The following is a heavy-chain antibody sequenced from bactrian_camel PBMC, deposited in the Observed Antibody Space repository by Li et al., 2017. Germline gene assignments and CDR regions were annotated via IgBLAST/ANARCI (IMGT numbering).Heavy chain of an antibody. CDR2: IYVSAGTT. Sequence: DVQLVESGGGSVQTGGSLRLSCVTSGYKYGPTCVGWFRQAPGKEREGIAAIYVSAGTTFYTDSVKGRFTISQDNAKNTLSLQMNNLELEDTAMYYCAARRCYMWSSAAEASDFDYWGQGTQVTVS. V-gene: IGHV3S31*01. CDR3: AARRCYMWSSAAEASDFDY. J-gene: IGHJ6*01. CDR1: GYKYGPTC. D-gene: IGHD3*01.